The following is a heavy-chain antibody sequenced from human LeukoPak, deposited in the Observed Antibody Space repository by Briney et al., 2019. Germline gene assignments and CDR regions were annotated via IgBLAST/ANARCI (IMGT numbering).Heavy chain of an antibody. V-gene: IGHV3-33*01. CDR3: ARDRVNDAFDI. CDR1: GFTFSSYG. CDR2: IWYDGSNK. Sequence: GGSLRLSCAASGFTFSSYGMHWVRQAPGKGLEWVAVIWYDGSNKYYADSVKGRFTISRDNSKNTLYLQMNSLRAEDTAVYYCARDRVNDAFDIWGQGPMVTVSS. J-gene: IGHJ3*02.